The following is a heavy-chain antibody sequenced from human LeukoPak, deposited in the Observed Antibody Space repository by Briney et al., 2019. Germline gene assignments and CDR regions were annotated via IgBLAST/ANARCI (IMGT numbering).Heavy chain of an antibody. Sequence: SETLSLTCTVSGGPISSSNYYWGWIRQPPGKGLEWIGSFYYSGSSYYNPSLKGRVTISVDTSKNQFSLKLSSVTAADTAVYYCARDRYYYDSSGYYYDFRAFDIWGQGTMVTVSS. CDR1: GGPISSSNYY. V-gene: IGHV4-39*07. CDR2: FYYSGSS. J-gene: IGHJ3*02. CDR3: ARDRYYYDSSGYYYDFRAFDI. D-gene: IGHD3-22*01.